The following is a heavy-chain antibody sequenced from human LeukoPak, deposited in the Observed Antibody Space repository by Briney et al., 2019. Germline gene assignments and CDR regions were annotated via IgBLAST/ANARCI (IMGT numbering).Heavy chain of an antibody. CDR1: GFNFNIYS. Sequence: PGGSLRPSCAASGFNFNIYSMNWVRQAPGKGLAWISYLSRSTTIIYYADSVKGRFTISRDNAKSSLYLQMNSLRAEDTAMYYCARSGWYDDFDYLGQGTLVTVSS. CDR3: ARSGWYDDFDY. CDR2: LSRSTTII. J-gene: IGHJ4*02. D-gene: IGHD6-19*01. V-gene: IGHV3-48*01.